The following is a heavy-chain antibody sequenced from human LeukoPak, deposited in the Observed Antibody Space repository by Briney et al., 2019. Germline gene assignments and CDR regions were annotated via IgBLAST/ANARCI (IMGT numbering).Heavy chain of an antibody. J-gene: IGHJ4*02. CDR3: ATDSSPDF. V-gene: IGHV3-30*04. CDR2: ISYDGSNK. Sequence: GRSLRLSCAASGFTFSIYTIHWVRQAPGKGLEWVALISYDGSNKYYGDSVKGRFTISRDNSKNTLYLQMNSLRADDTAVYYCATDSSPDFWGQGTPVTVSS. CDR1: GFTFSIYT. D-gene: IGHD3-22*01.